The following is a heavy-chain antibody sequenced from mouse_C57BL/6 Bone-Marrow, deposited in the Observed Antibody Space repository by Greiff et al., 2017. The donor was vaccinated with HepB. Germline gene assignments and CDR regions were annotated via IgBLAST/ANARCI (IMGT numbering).Heavy chain of an antibody. CDR1: GFTFSDYG. D-gene: IGHD1-1*01. CDR3: ARPTVVATDYFDY. Sequence: EVKLMESGGGLVKPGGSLKLSCAASGFTFSDYGMHWVRQAPEKGLEWVAYISSGSSTIYYADTVKGRFTISRDNAKNTLFLQMTSLRSEDTAMYYCARPTVVATDYFDYWGQGTTLTVSS. CDR2: ISSGSSTI. J-gene: IGHJ2*01. V-gene: IGHV5-17*01.